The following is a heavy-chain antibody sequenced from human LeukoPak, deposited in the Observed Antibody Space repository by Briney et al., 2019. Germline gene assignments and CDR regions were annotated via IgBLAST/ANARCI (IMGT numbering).Heavy chain of an antibody. D-gene: IGHD5-12*01. V-gene: IGHV4-59*01. CDR1: GGTFSSYY. CDR3: ARCSRQGGYSGYDDPFYGMDV. Sequence: SETLSLTCTVSGGTFSSYYWSWIRQPPGKGLEWVGYIYYSGSTNCNTSLKSRVTISVDTSKNQFSQKLSSVPAADTAVYYCARCSRQGGYSGYDDPFYGMDVWGQGTTVTVSS. CDR2: IYYSGST. J-gene: IGHJ6*02.